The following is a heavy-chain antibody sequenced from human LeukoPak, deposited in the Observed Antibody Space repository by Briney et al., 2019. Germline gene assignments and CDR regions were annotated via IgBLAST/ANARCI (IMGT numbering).Heavy chain of an antibody. Sequence: PGGSLRLSCVASGFTFSSYAMSWVRQAPGKGLEWVSAISGSGGSTYYADSVKGRFTISRDNSKNTLYLQMNSLTVEDTAVYYCAKSPRSAADNWFDPWGQGTLATVSS. CDR3: AKSPRSAADNWFDP. D-gene: IGHD6-13*01. J-gene: IGHJ5*02. V-gene: IGHV3-23*01. CDR2: ISGSGGST. CDR1: GFTFSSYA.